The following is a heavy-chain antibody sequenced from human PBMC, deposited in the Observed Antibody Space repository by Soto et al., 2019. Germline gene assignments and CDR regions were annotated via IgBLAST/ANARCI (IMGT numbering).Heavy chain of an antibody. CDR3: ATSGYCSGGSCFDY. CDR1: GYTFTSYG. CDR2: ISAYNGNT. V-gene: IGHV1-18*01. J-gene: IGHJ4*02. Sequence: ASVKVSCKASGYTFTSYGISWVRQAPGQGLEWMGWISAYNGNTNYAQKLQGRVTMTIDTSTSTAYMELRSLRSDDTAVYYCATSGYCSGGSCFDYWGQGTQVTVSS. D-gene: IGHD2-15*01.